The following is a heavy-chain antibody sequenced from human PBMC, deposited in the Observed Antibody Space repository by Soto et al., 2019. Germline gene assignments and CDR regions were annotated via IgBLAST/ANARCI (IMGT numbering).Heavy chain of an antibody. Sequence: SETLSLTCTVSGGSISSYYWSWIRQPPGKGLEWIGNIYYSGSTNYNPSLKSRVTISVDTSKNQFSLKLSSVTAADTAVYYCAREGSQYYYGSGSENWFDPWGQGTLVTVSS. D-gene: IGHD3-10*01. CDR3: AREGSQYYYGSGSENWFDP. CDR2: IYYSGST. J-gene: IGHJ5*02. V-gene: IGHV4-59*01. CDR1: GGSISSYY.